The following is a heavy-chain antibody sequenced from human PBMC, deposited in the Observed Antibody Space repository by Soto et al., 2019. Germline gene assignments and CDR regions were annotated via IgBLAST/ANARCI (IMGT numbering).Heavy chain of an antibody. CDR2: ISSSSNTI. CDR1: GFTFSSYS. V-gene: IGHV3-48*01. Sequence: EVQLVESGGGLVQPGGSLRLCCAASGFTFSSYSMNWVRQAPGKGLEWISYISSSSNTIYYADSMKGRFTISRDNARNSLYLQMNGLRAEDTAVYYCARGGYRNFDYWGQGTLVTVSS. CDR3: ARGGYRNFDY. J-gene: IGHJ4*02. D-gene: IGHD5-18*01.